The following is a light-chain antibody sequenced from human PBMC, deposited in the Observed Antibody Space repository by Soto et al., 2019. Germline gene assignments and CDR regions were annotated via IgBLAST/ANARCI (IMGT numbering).Light chain of an antibody. CDR1: SSDVGGYNY. CDR2: EAS. CDR3: SSYTSTSTRV. J-gene: IGLJ1*01. V-gene: IGLV2-14*01. Sequence: QSALTQPAFVSGSPGQSITISCTGTSSDVGGYNYVSWYQHPPGKAPKLMISEASNRPSGVSNRFSGSKSGNTASLTISGLQAEDEADYYCSSYTSTSTRVFGTGTKVTVL.